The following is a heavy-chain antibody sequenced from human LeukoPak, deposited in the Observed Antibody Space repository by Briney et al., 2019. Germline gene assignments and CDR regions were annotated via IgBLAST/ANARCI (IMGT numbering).Heavy chain of an antibody. V-gene: IGHV2-70*04. J-gene: IGHJ4*02. CDR1: GFSLSTSGMR. D-gene: IGHD3-16*02. Sequence: SGPALVKPTQTLTLTCTFSGFSLSTSGMRVSWIRQPPGKALEWLARLDWYDDKFYTTSLKTRLTISKDSSKNQVVLTMTNMDPVDTATYYCARMGYDYVWGSYRPSYYFDYWGQGTLVTVSS. CDR3: ARMGYDYVWGSYRPSYYFDY. CDR2: LDWYDDK.